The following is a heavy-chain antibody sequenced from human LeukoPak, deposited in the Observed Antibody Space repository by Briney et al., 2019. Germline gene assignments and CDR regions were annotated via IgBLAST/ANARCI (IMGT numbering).Heavy chain of an antibody. Sequence: SETRSLTCTVSGGSISSYYWSWIRQPAGKGLEWIGRIYTSGSTNYNPSLKSRVTMSVDTSKNQFSLKLSSVTAADTAVYYCAGNYDILTGVDYWGQGTLVTVSS. CDR2: IYTSGST. V-gene: IGHV4-4*07. D-gene: IGHD3-9*01. CDR1: GGSISSYY. CDR3: AGNYDILTGVDY. J-gene: IGHJ4*02.